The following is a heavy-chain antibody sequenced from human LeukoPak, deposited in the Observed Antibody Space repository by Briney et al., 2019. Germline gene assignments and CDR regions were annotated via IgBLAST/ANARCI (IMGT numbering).Heavy chain of an antibody. Sequence: VSVKVSCKASGYTFTSYDINWVRQATGQGLEWMGWMNPNSGNTGYAQKFQGRVTMTRNTSISTAYMELSSLRSEDTAVYYCARVTDRYIATTFDPWGQGTLVTVSS. V-gene: IGHV1-8*01. CDR1: GYTFTSYD. CDR3: ARVTDRYIATTFDP. J-gene: IGHJ5*02. D-gene: IGHD1-14*01. CDR2: MNPNSGNT.